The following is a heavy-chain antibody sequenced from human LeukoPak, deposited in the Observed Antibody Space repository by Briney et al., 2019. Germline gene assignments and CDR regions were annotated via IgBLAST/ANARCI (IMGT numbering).Heavy chain of an antibody. CDR1: GFTVSSNY. CDR3: AREGSHYYDSSGYYINPFDY. CDR2: IYSGGST. Sequence: GGSLRLSCAASGFTVSSNYMSWVRQAPGKGLEWVSVIYSGGSTYYADSVKGRFTISRDNSKNTLYLQMNSLRAEDTAVYYCAREGSHYYDSSGYYINPFDYWGQGTLVTVSS. V-gene: IGHV3-53*01. D-gene: IGHD3-22*01. J-gene: IGHJ4*02.